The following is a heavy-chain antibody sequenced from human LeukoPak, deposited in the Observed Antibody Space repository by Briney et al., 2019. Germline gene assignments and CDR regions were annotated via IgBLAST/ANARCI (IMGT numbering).Heavy chain of an antibody. CDR1: GDTFSSYA. V-gene: IGHV1-69*04. Sequence: SVKVSCKASGDTFSSYAISWVRQAPGQGLEWMGRIIPILGIANYAQKFQGRVTITADKSTSTAYMELSSLRSEDTAVYYCASLGLDYDILTGYYKSSGFDYWGQGTLVTVSS. CDR2: IIPILGIA. CDR3: ASLGLDYDILTGYYKSSGFDY. J-gene: IGHJ4*02. D-gene: IGHD3-9*01.